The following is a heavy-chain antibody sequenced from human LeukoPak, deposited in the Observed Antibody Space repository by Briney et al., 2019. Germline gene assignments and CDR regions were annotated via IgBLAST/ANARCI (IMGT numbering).Heavy chain of an antibody. CDR3: ARNLSGSYYNWFDP. D-gene: IGHD1-26*01. CDR1: GGSVSSGSYY. V-gene: IGHV4-61*01. Sequence: SETLSLTCTVSGGSVSSGSYYWSWIRQPPGKGLEWIGYIYYSGSTNYNPSLKSRVTISVDTSKNQFSLKLSSVTAADTAVYYCARNLSGSYYNWFDPWGQGTLVTVSS. CDR2: IYYSGST. J-gene: IGHJ5*02.